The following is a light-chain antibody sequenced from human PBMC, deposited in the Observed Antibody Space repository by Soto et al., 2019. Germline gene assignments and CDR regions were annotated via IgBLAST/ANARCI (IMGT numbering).Light chain of an antibody. V-gene: IGKV1-5*01. CDR1: QSIGNW. J-gene: IGKJ4*01. CDR2: DAS. CDR3: QQYNSYPS. Sequence: DFHLTQAPSTLSASVGDRVTITFRASQSIGNWLARYQQKHGKAPNLLIYDASTLENGVPSRFSGSAFGTDFTLTISSLQPDDFATYYCQQYNSYPSFGGGTKVDIK.